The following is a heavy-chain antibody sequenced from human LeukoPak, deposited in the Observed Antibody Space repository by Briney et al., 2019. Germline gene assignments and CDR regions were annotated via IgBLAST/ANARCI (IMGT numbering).Heavy chain of an antibody. CDR3: ARYDSNKFFDY. V-gene: IGHV4-59*01. Sequence: SETLSLTCTVSGGSISNYYWSWIRQPPGKGLEWIGYIYYSGSTNYNPSLKSRVTMSVDTSKNQFSLKLSSVTAADTAVYYCARYDSNKFFDYWGQGTLVTVSS. CDR2: IYYSGST. D-gene: IGHD3-3*01. J-gene: IGHJ4*02. CDR1: GGSISNYY.